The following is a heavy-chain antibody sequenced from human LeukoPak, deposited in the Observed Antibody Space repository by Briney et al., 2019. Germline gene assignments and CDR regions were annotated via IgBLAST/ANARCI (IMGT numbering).Heavy chain of an antibody. CDR2: ISGSGGST. CDR1: GFTFSSYA. V-gene: IGHV3-23*01. J-gene: IGHJ4*02. CDR3: AKAGYGSGSYYTLSHFDY. D-gene: IGHD3-10*01. Sequence: GGSLRLSRAASGFTFSSYAMSWVRQAPGKGLEWVSAISGSGGSTYYADSVKGRFTISRDNSKNTLYLQMNSLRAEDTAVYYCAKAGYGSGSYYTLSHFDYWGQGTLVTVSS.